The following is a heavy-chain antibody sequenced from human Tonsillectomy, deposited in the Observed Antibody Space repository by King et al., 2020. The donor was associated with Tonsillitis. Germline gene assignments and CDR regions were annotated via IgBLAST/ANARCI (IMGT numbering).Heavy chain of an antibody. CDR3: ARETSYDFWGGYPNWFDP. CDR1: GGSISSVSYY. J-gene: IGHJ5*02. V-gene: IGHV4-61*02. Sequence: QLQESGPGLVKPSQTLSLTCNVSGGSISSVSYYWSWIRQPAGKGLEWIGRIYTSGSTNYNPSLKSRGTMSVATSTNQFSLELSSVTAADTAVYYCARETSYDFWGGYPNWFDPWGQGTLVTVSS. CDR2: IYTSGST. D-gene: IGHD3-3*01.